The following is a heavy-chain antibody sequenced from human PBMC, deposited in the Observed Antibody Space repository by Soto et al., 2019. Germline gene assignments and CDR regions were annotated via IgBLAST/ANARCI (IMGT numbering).Heavy chain of an antibody. V-gene: IGHV4-31*03. CDR3: ARDWSREGPIDY. D-gene: IGHD3-3*01. Sequence: QVQLQESGPGLVKPSQTLSLTCTVSGGSISSGGYYCSWIRQHPGKGLEWIGYIYYSGSTYYNPSLKSRVTISVDTSKNQFDLKLSSVTAADTAVYYCARDWSREGPIDYWGQGTLVTVSS. CDR1: GGSISSGGYY. CDR2: IYYSGST. J-gene: IGHJ4*02.